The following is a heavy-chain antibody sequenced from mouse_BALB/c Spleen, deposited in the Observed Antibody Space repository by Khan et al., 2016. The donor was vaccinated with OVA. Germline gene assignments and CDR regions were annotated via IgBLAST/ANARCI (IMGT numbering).Heavy chain of an antibody. CDR1: GFSLSRYN. V-gene: IGHV2-6-4*01. Sequence: QVQLQQPGPGLVAPSQSLSITCTVSGFSLSRYNIHWVRQTPGKGLEWLGMIWGGGGTDYNSTLKIRLSIIKDNSKSQVFLKMNSLQTDDTAMYFCARAYYRYDGYYAMDYWGQGTSVTVSS. J-gene: IGHJ4*01. D-gene: IGHD2-14*01. CDR3: ARAYYRYDGYYAMDY. CDR2: IWGGGGT.